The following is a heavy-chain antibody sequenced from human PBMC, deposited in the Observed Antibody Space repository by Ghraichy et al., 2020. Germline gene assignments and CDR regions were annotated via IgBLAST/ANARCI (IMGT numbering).Heavy chain of an antibody. Sequence: SETLSLTCTVSGGSISSYYWSWIRQPPGKGLEWIGYIYTSGSTNYNPSLKSRVTISVDTSKNQFSLKLSSVTAADTAVYYCARHYGYSNYASFDYWGQGTLVTVSS. CDR2: IYTSGST. CDR3: ARHYGYSNYASFDY. D-gene: IGHD4-11*01. CDR1: GGSISSYY. V-gene: IGHV4-4*09. J-gene: IGHJ4*02.